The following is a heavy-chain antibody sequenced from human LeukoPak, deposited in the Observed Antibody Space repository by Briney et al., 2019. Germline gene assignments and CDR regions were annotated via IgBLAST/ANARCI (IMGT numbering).Heavy chain of an antibody. CDR3: AKGTAYYDILTGYYAYYYGMDV. Sequence: GGSLRLSCAASGFTFSSYAMSWVRQAPGKGLEWVSAISGSGGSTYYADSVKGRFTISRDKSKNTLYLQMNSLRAEDTAVYYCAKGTAYYDILTGYYAYYYGMDVWGQGTTVTVSS. CDR2: ISGSGGST. J-gene: IGHJ6*02. D-gene: IGHD3-9*01. CDR1: GFTFSSYA. V-gene: IGHV3-23*01.